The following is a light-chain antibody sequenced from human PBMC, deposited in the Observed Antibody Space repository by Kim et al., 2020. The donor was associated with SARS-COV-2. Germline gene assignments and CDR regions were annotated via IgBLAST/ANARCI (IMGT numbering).Light chain of an antibody. CDR2: AAS. CDR3: QQCDNTPPYT. CDR1: QSISNH. V-gene: IGKV1-39*01. J-gene: IGKJ2*01. Sequence: DIQMTQSPSTLSASVGDRVSITCRASQSISNHLDWYQQKPGKAPTLLIYAASSLEGGVPSRFSGSGSGTEFTLTISNLQPDDFATYYCQQCDNTPPYTFGQGTKLEI.